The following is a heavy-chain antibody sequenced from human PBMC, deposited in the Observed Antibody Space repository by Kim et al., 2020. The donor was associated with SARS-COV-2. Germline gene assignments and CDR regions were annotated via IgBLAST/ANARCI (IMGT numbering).Heavy chain of an antibody. J-gene: IGHJ2*01. CDR3: ARHSPYSSSWYRWYFDL. D-gene: IGHD6-13*01. V-gene: IGHV4-39*01. Sequence: LKSRVTISVDTSKNQFSLKLSSVTAADTAVYYCARHSPYSSSWYRWYFDLWGRGTLVTVSS.